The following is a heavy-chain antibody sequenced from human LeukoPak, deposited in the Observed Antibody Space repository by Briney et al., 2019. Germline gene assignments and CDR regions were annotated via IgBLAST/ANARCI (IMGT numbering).Heavy chain of an antibody. Sequence: GGSLRLYCVVARFTFSKYAMSWVRQAPGMGLEWISAITGGGDDTYYADSVKGRFTISRDNSRNSLYLQMNSLRVEDTAVYYCAKGSSSSRPYYFEYWGQGALVTVSS. CDR2: ITGGGDDT. V-gene: IGHV3-23*01. J-gene: IGHJ4*02. CDR1: RFTFSKYA. D-gene: IGHD6-6*01. CDR3: AKGSSSSRPYYFEY.